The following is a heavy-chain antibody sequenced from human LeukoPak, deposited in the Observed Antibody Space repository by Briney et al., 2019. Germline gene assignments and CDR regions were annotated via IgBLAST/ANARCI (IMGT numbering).Heavy chain of an antibody. CDR2: INRDGSVT. CDR3: AKATGTRADY. J-gene: IGHJ4*02. V-gene: IGHV3-74*01. CDR1: GFTFSSYW. Sequence: GGSLRLSCAASGFTFSSYWMHWVRQAPGKGLVWVSRINRDGSVTHYADSVKGRFTISRDNAKNTLYLQMNSLRAEDTAVYYCAKATGTRADYWGQGTLATVSS. D-gene: IGHD6-13*01.